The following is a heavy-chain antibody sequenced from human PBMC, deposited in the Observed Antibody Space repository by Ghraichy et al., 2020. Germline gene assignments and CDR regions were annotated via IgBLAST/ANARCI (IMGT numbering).Heavy chain of an antibody. CDR2: ISYDGSKT. V-gene: IGHV3-30*04. D-gene: IGHD6-19*01. CDR3: ARGSSGWHYNAFDI. J-gene: IGHJ3*02. CDR1: GFTFSSYA. Sequence: GGSLRLSCAASGFTFSSYAMHWVRQAPGKRLEWVAVISYDGSKTYYADSVKGRFTISRDISKNTLYLQMNSLRAEDTAVYYCARGSSGWHYNAFDIWGQGTMVTVSS.